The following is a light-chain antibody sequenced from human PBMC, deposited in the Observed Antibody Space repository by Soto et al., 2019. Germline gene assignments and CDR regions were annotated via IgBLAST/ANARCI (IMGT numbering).Light chain of an antibody. V-gene: IGKV1-5*03. CDR3: QHYNSYSEA. CDR2: KAS. Sequence: DIQMTQSRSTLSGPPGDRLTIISWASQTISSWLAWYQQKPGKAPKLLIYKASTLKSGVPSGFSGSGSGTEFTLTISSLQPDDFATYYCQHYNSYSEAFGQGTKVDI. J-gene: IGKJ1*01. CDR1: QTISSW.